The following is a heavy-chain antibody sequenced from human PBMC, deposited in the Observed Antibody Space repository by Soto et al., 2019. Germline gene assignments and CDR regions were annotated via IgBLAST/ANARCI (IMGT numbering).Heavy chain of an antibody. J-gene: IGHJ4*02. V-gene: IGHV4-4*02. Sequence: PSETLSLTCAVSGGSISSSNWWSWVRQPPGKGLEWIGEIYHSGSTNYNPSLKGRVTISVDKSKNQFSLKLSSVTAADTAVYYCAAVRVVTTGPAGIFDYWGQGTLVTVSS. CDR1: GGSISSSNW. D-gene: IGHD2-21*02. CDR2: IYHSGST. CDR3: AAVRVVTTGPAGIFDY.